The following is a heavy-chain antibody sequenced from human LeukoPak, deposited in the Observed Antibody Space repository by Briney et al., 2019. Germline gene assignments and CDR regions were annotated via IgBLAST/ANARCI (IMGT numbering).Heavy chain of an antibody. Sequence: SETLSLTCAVYGGSFSGYYWSWIRQPAGKGLEWIGEINHSGSTNYNPSLKSRVTISVDTSKNQFSLKLSSVTAADTAVYYCARRDYVPLWYYYYGMDVWGQGTTVTVSS. CDR3: ARRDYVPLWYYYYGMDV. J-gene: IGHJ6*02. D-gene: IGHD4-17*01. V-gene: IGHV4-34*01. CDR2: INHSGST. CDR1: GGSFSGYY.